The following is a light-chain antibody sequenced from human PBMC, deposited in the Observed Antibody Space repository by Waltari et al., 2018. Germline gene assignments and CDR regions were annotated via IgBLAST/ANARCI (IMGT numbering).Light chain of an antibody. J-gene: IGKJ4*01. CDR1: QSISTW. V-gene: IGKV1-5*03. CDR3: QQYKSFPLT. CDR2: KAS. Sequence: DIQMTQSPSTLSASVGARVTITCRASQSISTWLAWYQQKPGKAPNLLIYKASSLESGVPSRFSGSGSGTEFTLTISSLQPDDFATYYCQQYKSFPLTFGGGTKVEVK.